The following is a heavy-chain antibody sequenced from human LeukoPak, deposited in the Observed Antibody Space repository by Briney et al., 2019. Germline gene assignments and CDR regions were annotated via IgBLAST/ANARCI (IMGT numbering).Heavy chain of an antibody. CDR1: GGSISSYY. Sequence: SETLSLTCTVSGGSISSYYWSWIRQPPGKGLEWIGYIYDTGSPNYNPSLKSRVTTSLDTSKNQFSLKLTSVTAADTAVYYCARDLLLWFGELSGDSDYWGQGTLVTVSS. D-gene: IGHD3-10*01. J-gene: IGHJ4*02. V-gene: IGHV4-59*01. CDR3: ARDLLLWFGELSGDSDY. CDR2: IYDTGSP.